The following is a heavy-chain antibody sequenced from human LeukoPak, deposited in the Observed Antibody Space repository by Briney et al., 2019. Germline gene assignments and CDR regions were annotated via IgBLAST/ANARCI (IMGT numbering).Heavy chain of an antibody. Sequence: PGGSLRLSCAASGFTFSSYEMNWVRQAPGKGLEWVSYISSSGSNIYYADSVKGRFTISRDNAKNSLYLQMNSLRAEDTAVYYCARDRAPRTIFGVVIMFDYWGQGTLVTVSS. CDR3: ARDRAPRTIFGVVIMFDY. J-gene: IGHJ4*02. CDR2: ISSSGSNI. D-gene: IGHD3-3*01. V-gene: IGHV3-48*03. CDR1: GFTFSSYE.